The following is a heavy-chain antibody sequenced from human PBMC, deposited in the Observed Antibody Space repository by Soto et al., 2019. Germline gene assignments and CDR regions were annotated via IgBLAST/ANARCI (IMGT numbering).Heavy chain of an antibody. CDR2: ISWNSGSI. Sequence: EVQLVESGGGLVQPGRSLRLSCAASGFTFDDYAMHWVRQAPGKGLEWVSGISWNSGSIGYADSVKGRFTISRDNAKNSLYLQMNSLRAEDTAVYYCAKSEIRDIVVVPAAIRLAAAGTSSYWGQGTLVTVSS. V-gene: IGHV3-9*01. D-gene: IGHD2-2*02. CDR1: GFTFDDYA. J-gene: IGHJ4*02. CDR3: AKSEIRDIVVVPAAIRLAAAGTSSY.